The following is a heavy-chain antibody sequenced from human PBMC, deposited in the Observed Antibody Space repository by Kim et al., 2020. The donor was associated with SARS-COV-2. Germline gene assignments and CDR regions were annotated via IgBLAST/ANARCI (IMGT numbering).Heavy chain of an antibody. CDR2: ISGDGGNT. D-gene: IGHD2-8*02. J-gene: IGHJ4*02. CDR1: GFTFNDYA. V-gene: IGHV3-30*18. CDR3: AKDQASTGQVDY. Sequence: GGSLRLSCAASGFTFNDYAMHWVRQAPGKGLEWVAVISGDGGNTYYADSVKGRFTISRDNSKNTLYLQMNSLRTEDTALYYCAKDQASTGQVDYWGQGTLGTVSS.